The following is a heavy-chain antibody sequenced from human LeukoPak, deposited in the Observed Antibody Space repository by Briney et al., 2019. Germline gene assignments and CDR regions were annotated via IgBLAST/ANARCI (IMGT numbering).Heavy chain of an antibody. V-gene: IGHV5-51*01. CDR1: GYSFTSYW. J-gene: IGHJ3*02. Sequence: GESLKISCKASGYSFTSYWIAWVRQMPGKGLEWMGIMYRGDSDTRYSPSFQGQVTISADKSVTTAYLQWSSLKASDTAMYYCARRGIYSSGYDAFDIWGQGTMVTVSS. CDR2: MYRGDSDT. D-gene: IGHD5-18*01. CDR3: ARRGIYSSGYDAFDI.